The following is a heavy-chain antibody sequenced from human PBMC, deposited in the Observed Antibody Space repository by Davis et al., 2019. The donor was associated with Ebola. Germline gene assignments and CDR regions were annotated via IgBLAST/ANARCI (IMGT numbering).Heavy chain of an antibody. Sequence: GESLKISCAASGFTFSYYYMSWIRQAPGKGLEWVSYISSSGSTIYSADSVKGRFTISRDTAKNLLYLQMNTLRAEDTAVYYCARGQLPAAKPNYYGMDVWGQGTTVTVSS. CDR1: GFTFSYYY. CDR2: ISSSGSTI. J-gene: IGHJ6*02. D-gene: IGHD2-2*01. V-gene: IGHV3-11*01. CDR3: ARGQLPAAKPNYYGMDV.